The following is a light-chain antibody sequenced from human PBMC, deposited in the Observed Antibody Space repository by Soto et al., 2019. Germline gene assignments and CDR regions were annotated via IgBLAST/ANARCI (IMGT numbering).Light chain of an antibody. J-gene: IGKJ3*01. Sequence: EIVLTPSPATLSLSPGERATLSCRASQSVSSFLAWYQQKPGQAPRLLIYDASNRATGIPARFSGSGSETDFTLTISSLEPEDFAVYYCQHRSNFGPGTKVDIK. CDR2: DAS. CDR1: QSVSSF. CDR3: QHRSN. V-gene: IGKV3-11*01.